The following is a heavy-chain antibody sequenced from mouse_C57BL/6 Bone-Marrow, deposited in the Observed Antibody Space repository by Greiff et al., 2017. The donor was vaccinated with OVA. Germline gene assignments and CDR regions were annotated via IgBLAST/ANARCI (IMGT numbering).Heavy chain of an antibody. V-gene: IGHV2-5*01. CDR3: AKNYYGSSYNYYAMDY. D-gene: IGHD1-1*01. J-gene: IGHJ4*01. Sequence: VQLVESGPGLVQPSQSLSITCTVSGFSLTSYGVHWVRQSPGKGLEWLGVIWRGGSTDYNAAFMSRLSITKDNSKSQVFFKMNSLQADDTAIYYCAKNYYGSSYNYYAMDYWGQGTSVTVSS. CDR2: IWRGGST. CDR1: GFSLTSYG.